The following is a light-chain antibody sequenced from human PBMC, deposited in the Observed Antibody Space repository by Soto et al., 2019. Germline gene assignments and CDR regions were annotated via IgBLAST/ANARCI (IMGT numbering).Light chain of an antibody. J-gene: IGKJ1*01. Sequence: EVVLTQSPGTLSLSPGERATLSCRASQSVSGGDLAWYQQKPGQAPRLLISGVSNRATGTPDRFSGSGSGTDFTLTISSLEPEDFAVFYCHQYGISPPTFGPGTKVDIK. CDR1: QSVSGGD. V-gene: IGKV3-20*01. CDR3: HQYGISPPT. CDR2: GVS.